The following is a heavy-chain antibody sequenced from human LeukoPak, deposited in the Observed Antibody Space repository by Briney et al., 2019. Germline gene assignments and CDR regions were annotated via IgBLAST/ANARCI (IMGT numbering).Heavy chain of an antibody. Sequence: KTSETLSLTCTVSGGSISSYYWSWIRQPPGKGLEWIGYIYYSGTTNYNPSLKSRVTISVDTSKNQFSLKLSSVTAADTAVYYCALGGYSRFDYWGQGTLVTVSP. CDR1: GGSISSYY. V-gene: IGHV4-59*01. CDR3: ALGGYSRFDY. D-gene: IGHD3-22*01. CDR2: IYYSGTT. J-gene: IGHJ4*02.